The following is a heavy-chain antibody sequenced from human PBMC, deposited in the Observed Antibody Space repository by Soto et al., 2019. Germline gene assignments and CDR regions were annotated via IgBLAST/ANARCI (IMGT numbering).Heavy chain of an antibody. J-gene: IGHJ4*02. Sequence: GASVKVSCKASGYTFTSYGISWVRQAPGQGLEWMGWISAYNGNTNYAQKLQGRVTMSRDKSTSTAYMQLSSLRAEDTAVYYCAKDEDIVVVPAAAYIGIDYWGQGTLVTVSS. CDR2: ISAYNGNT. CDR1: GYTFTSYG. D-gene: IGHD2-2*01. V-gene: IGHV1-18*01. CDR3: AKDEDIVVVPAAAYIGIDY.